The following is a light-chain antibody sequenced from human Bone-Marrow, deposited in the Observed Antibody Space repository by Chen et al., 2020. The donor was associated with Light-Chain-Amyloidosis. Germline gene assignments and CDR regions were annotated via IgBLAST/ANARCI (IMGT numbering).Light chain of an antibody. CDR2: STS. V-gene: IGKV1-39*01. J-gene: IGKJ1*01. CDR1: RSITSY. Sequence: DIQMTQSPSSLSASVGDSVTITCRASRSITSYLKWYQQKPGKAPTPLVYSTSRLQGGVPSRFSGSGSGTDVTRTISSLQPEDFATYYCQQSDSAARSFGQGTKVEIK. CDR3: QQSDSAARS.